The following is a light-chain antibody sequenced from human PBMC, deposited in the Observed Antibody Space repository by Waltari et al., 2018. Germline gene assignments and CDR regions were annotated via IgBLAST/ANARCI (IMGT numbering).Light chain of an antibody. CDR3: AAYASGGDYF. V-gene: IGLV2-18*02. CDR1: SSDVDTYNR. CDR2: EVT. Sequence: QSALTQPPSVSGSPGQSVTIPCTGTSSDVDTYNRVSCYQPSPGSAPKVMIYEVTHRPSRVPDRFSGSKAGNTASLTISGLQAEDEADYYCAAYASGGDYFFGTGTKVIVL. J-gene: IGLJ1*01.